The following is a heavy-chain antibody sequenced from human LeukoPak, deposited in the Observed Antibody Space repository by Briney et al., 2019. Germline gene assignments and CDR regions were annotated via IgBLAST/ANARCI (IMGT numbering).Heavy chain of an antibody. V-gene: IGHV3-21*01. CDR2: ISSSSSYI. CDR3: ARASIVGATTVFDY. Sequence: PGGSLRLSCAASGFTFSSYSMNWVRQAPGKGLEWVSSISSSSSYICYADSVKGRFTISRDNAKNSLYLQMNSLRAEDTAVYYCARASIVGATTVFDYWGQGTLVTVSS. D-gene: IGHD1-26*01. CDR1: GFTFSSYS. J-gene: IGHJ4*02.